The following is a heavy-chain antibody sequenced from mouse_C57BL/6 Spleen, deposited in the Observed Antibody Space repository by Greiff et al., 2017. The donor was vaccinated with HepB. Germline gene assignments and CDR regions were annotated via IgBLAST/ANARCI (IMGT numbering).Heavy chain of an antibody. J-gene: IGHJ1*03. CDR3: ARRETPYWYFDV. CDR1: GFTFSDYG. CDR2: ISSGSSTI. V-gene: IGHV5-17*01. Sequence: EVKVEESGGGLVKPGGSLKLSCAASGFTFSDYGMHWVRQAPEKGLEWVAYISSGSSTIYYADTVKGRFTISRDNAKNTLFLQMTSLRSEDTAMYYCARRETPYWYFDVWGTGTTVTVSS.